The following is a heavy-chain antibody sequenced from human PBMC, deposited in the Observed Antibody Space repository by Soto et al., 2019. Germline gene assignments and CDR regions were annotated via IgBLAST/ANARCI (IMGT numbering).Heavy chain of an antibody. CDR2: TYYRSNWYT. J-gene: IGHJ4*02. CDR3: ARDGDTYGYFKADY. V-gene: IGHV6-1*01. CDR1: GDSVSTNSAT. D-gene: IGHD5-18*01. Sequence: SQTLSLTCAISGDSVSTNSATWDWIRQSPSRGLEWLGRTYYRSNWYTDYAVSVKGRIAISPDTSNNQLSLQLNSVTPDDTAMYYCARDGDTYGYFKADYWGQGTLVTVSS.